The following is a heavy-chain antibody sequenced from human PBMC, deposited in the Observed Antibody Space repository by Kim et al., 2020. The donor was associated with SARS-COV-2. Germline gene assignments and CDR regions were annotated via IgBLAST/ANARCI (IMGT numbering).Heavy chain of an antibody. D-gene: IGHD2-15*01. CDR1: GGSVSSRSYH. Sequence: SETLSLTCTVSGGSVSSRSYHWSWIRQPPGKGLEWIGYIYYSGSTNYNPSLKSRVTISVDTSKNQFSLKLSSVTAADTAVYYCARALRHPRYCSGGSCYDPVGAYGMDVWGQGTTVTVSS. CDR3: ARALRHPRYCSGGSCYDPVGAYGMDV. V-gene: IGHV4-61*01. J-gene: IGHJ6*02. CDR2: IYYSGST.